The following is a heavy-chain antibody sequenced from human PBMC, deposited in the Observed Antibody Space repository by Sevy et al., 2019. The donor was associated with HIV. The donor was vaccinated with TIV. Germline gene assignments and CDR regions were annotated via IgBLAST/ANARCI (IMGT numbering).Heavy chain of an antibody. Sequence: GGSMRLSCAASGFTFDDYAMHWVRQAPGKGLEWVSGISWNSGSIGYADSVKGRFTISRDNAKNSLYLQMNSLRAEDTALYYCAKDIAADQEGSYYYYGMDVWGQGTTVTVSS. CDR3: AKDIAADQEGSYYYYGMDV. V-gene: IGHV3-9*01. CDR2: ISWNSGSI. J-gene: IGHJ6*02. D-gene: IGHD6-13*01. CDR1: GFTFDDYA.